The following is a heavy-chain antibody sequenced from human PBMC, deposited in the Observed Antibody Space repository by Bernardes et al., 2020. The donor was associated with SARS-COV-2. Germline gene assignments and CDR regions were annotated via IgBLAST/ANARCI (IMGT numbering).Heavy chain of an antibody. Sequence: SETLSLTCAVYGGSFSGYYWSWIRQPPGKGLEWIGEINHSGSTNYNPSLKSRVTISVDTSKNQFSLKLSSVTAADTAVYYCASWGSSGWGWTYYYYYGMDVWGQGTTVTVSS. J-gene: IGHJ6*02. D-gene: IGHD6-19*01. V-gene: IGHV4-34*01. CDR1: GGSFSGYY. CDR3: ASWGSSGWGWTYYYYYGMDV. CDR2: INHSGST.